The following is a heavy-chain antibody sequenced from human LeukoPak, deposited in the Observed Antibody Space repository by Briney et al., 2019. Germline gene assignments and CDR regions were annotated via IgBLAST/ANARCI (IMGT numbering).Heavy chain of an antibody. Sequence: GGSLRLSCAASGFTVNSNYMSWVRQAPGKGLEWVSVIYSGGGTFYADSVKGRFTISRDNSKNTLYLQMNSLRAEDTAVYYCAKSDSTRRDYYYGMDVWGQGTTVTV. CDR2: IYSGGGT. J-gene: IGHJ6*02. V-gene: IGHV3-53*05. D-gene: IGHD6-13*01. CDR3: AKSDSTRRDYYYGMDV. CDR1: GFTVNSNY.